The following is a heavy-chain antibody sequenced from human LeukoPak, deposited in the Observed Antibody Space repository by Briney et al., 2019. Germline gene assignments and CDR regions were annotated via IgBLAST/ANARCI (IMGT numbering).Heavy chain of an antibody. J-gene: IGHJ4*02. CDR1: GGSFSGYY. CDR3: APWPLSTVVTPSFG. V-gene: IGHV4-34*01. CDR2: INHSGST. D-gene: IGHD4-23*01. Sequence: SETLSLTCAVYGGSFSGYYWSWIRQPPGKGLEWIGEINHSGSTNYNPSLKSRVTISVDTSKDQFSLKLSSVTAADTAVYYCAPWPLSTVVTPSFGWGQGTLVTVSS.